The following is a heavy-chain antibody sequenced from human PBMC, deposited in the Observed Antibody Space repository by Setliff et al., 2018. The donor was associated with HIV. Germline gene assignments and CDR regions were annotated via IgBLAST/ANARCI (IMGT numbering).Heavy chain of an antibody. CDR1: GFTFSSYW. D-gene: IGHD6-19*01. Sequence: PGGSLRLSCAASGFTFSSYWMHWVRQAPGKGLVWVSRINSDGSSTYYADSVKGRFTISRDNSKGILYLQMNSLRVEDTAMYYCAKPLPTANGWHRVFDFWGQGTSVTVSS. CDR3: AKPLPTANGWHRVFDF. V-gene: IGHV3-74*01. J-gene: IGHJ4*02. CDR2: INSDGSST.